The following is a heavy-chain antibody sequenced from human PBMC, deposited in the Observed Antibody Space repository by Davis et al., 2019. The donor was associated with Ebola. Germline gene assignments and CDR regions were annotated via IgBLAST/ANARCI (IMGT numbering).Heavy chain of an antibody. V-gene: IGHV4-34*01. CDR3: ARRGGYDFWSGYGVRFDP. D-gene: IGHD3-3*01. CDR2: INHSGST. J-gene: IGHJ5*02. Sequence: MPSETLSLTCAVYGGSFSGYYWSWIRQPPGKGLEWIGEINHSGSTNYNPSLKSRVTISVDTSKNQFSLKLSSVTAADTAVYYCARRGGYDFWSGYGVRFDPWGQGTLVTVSS. CDR1: GGSFSGYY.